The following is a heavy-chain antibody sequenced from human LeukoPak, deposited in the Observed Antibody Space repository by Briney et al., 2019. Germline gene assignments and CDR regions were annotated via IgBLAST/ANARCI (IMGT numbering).Heavy chain of an antibody. V-gene: IGHV3-23*01. CDR3: TRESYNYGDYAMGGY. CDR1: GFTFSSYA. CDR2: FSGSGGST. D-gene: IGHD4-17*01. J-gene: IGHJ4*02. Sequence: GGSLRLSCAASGFTFSSYAMSWVRQAPGKGLECISGFSGSGGSTYYADSVKGRFTVSRDNPKNTLYLQMDSLRAEDAAIYYCTRESYNYGDYAMGGYWGQGTRVIVSS.